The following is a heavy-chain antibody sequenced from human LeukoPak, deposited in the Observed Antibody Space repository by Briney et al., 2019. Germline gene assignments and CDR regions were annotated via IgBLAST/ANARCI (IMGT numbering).Heavy chain of an antibody. D-gene: IGHD3-10*01. J-gene: IGHJ4*02. CDR3: ARPMVRGPTRAFDY. Sequence: GSLRLSCAASGFTFSSYWMSWIRQPPGKGLEWIGEINHSGSSDYNPSLKSRGTISVDTSKNQISLNLSSVTAADTAVYYCARPMVRGPTRAFDYWGQGTLVTVSS. CDR1: GFTFSSYW. V-gene: IGHV4-34*01. CDR2: INHSGSS.